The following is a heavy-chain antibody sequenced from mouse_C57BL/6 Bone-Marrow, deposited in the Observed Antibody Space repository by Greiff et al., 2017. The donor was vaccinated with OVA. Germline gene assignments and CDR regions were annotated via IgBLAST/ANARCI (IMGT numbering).Heavy chain of an antibody. CDR3: ARLSSNVYDAMDY. Sequence: EVKLVESGGGLVQPGGSLKLSCAASGFTFSDYYMYWVRQTPEKRLEWVAYISNGGGSTYYPDTVKGRFTISRDNAKNTLYLQMSRLKSENTAMYYGARLSSNVYDAMDYWGQGTSVTVSS. CDR2: ISNGGGST. V-gene: IGHV5-12*01. J-gene: IGHJ4*01. D-gene: IGHD2-5*01. CDR1: GFTFSDYY.